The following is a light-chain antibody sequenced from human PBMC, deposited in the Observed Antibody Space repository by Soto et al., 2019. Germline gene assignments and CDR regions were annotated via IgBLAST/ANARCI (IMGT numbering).Light chain of an antibody. J-gene: IGLJ1*01. V-gene: IGLV1-47*02. CDR1: SSNIGSHY. Sequence: QPVLTQPPSASGTPGQRVTISCSGSSSNIGSHYVYWYQHLPGTAPKLLIHANDQRPSGVPDRFSGSRSGTSASLAISGLQSEDEADYYCAAWDNSLIYVFGTGTKVTVL. CDR2: AND. CDR3: AAWDNSLIYV.